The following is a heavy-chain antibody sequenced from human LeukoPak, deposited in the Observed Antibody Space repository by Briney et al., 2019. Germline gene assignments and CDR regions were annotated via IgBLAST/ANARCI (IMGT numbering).Heavy chain of an antibody. J-gene: IGHJ6*03. CDR2: INPNSGGT. CDR1: GYTFTGYY. CDR3: ARDCVTATANYYYMDV. D-gene: IGHD5-18*01. Sequence: ASVKVSCKASGYTFTGYYMHWVRQAPGQGLEWMGWINPNSGGTNYAQKFQGRVTMTRDMSTSTVYMELSSLRSEDTAVYYCARDCVTATANYYYMDVWGKGTTVTVSS. V-gene: IGHV1-2*02.